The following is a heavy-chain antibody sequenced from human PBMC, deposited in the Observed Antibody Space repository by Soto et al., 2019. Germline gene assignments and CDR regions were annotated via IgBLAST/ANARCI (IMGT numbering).Heavy chain of an antibody. V-gene: IGHV1-69*13. Sequence: GASVKVSCKASGGTFSSYAISWVRQAPGQGLEWMGGIIPIFGTANYAQKFQGRVTITADESTSTAYMELSSLRSEYTAVYYCARDPSGIAAAGTHYYYYGMDVWGQGTTVTVSS. CDR2: IIPIFGTA. J-gene: IGHJ6*02. D-gene: IGHD6-13*01. CDR1: GGTFSSYA. CDR3: ARDPSGIAAAGTHYYYYGMDV.